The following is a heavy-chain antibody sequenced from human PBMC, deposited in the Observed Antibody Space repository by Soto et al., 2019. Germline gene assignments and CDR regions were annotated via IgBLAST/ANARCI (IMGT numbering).Heavy chain of an antibody. CDR3: ARGGIAVAGTYPAYFDY. Sequence: ASVKVSCKASGGTFSSYAISWVRQAPGQGLEWMGGIIPTLGTANYAQKFQGRVTITADESTSTAYMELSSLRSEDTAVYYCARGGIAVAGTYPAYFDYWGQGTLVTVSS. CDR1: GGTFSSYA. V-gene: IGHV1-69*13. D-gene: IGHD6-19*01. CDR2: IIPTLGTA. J-gene: IGHJ4*02.